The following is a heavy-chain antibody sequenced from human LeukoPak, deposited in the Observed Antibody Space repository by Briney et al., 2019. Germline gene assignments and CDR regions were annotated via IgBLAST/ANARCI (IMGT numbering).Heavy chain of an antibody. V-gene: IGHV1-69*13. CDR1: GGTFSSYA. CDR2: IIPIFGTA. CDR3: ARALVEQQLVPFNWFDP. Sequence: GASVKVSCKASGGTFSSYAISWVRQAPGQGLEWMGGIIPIFGTANYAQKFQGRVTITADESTSTAYMELSSLRSEDTAVYYCARALVEQQLVPFNWFDPWGQETLVTVSS. D-gene: IGHD6-13*01. J-gene: IGHJ5*02.